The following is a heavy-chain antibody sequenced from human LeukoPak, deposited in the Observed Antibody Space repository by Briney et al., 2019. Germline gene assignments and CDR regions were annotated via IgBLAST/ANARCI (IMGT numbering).Heavy chain of an antibody. J-gene: IGHJ4*02. V-gene: IGHV3-53*01. CDR2: IYSGGST. Sequence: GGSLRLSCAASGFTVSSNYMSWVRQAPGKGLEWVSVIYSGGSTYYADSVKGRFTISRDNSKNTLYLQMNSLRAEDTAVYYCARDPYGDYGFDYWGQGTLVTVSS. CDR3: ARDPYGDYGFDY. D-gene: IGHD4-17*01. CDR1: GFTVSSNY.